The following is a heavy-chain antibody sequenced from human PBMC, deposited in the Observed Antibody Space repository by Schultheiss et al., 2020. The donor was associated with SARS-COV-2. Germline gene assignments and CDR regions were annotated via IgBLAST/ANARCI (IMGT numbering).Heavy chain of an antibody. CDR1: GFTFSSYA. Sequence: GESLKISCAASGFTFSSYAMSWVRQAPGKGLEWVSAISGSGGSTYYADSVKGRFTISRDNSKNTLYLQMNSLRAEDTAVYYCAKDPPKHSGSYEYFQHWGQGTLVTVSS. V-gene: IGHV3-23*01. D-gene: IGHD1-26*01. CDR3: AKDPPKHSGSYEYFQH. J-gene: IGHJ1*01. CDR2: ISGSGGST.